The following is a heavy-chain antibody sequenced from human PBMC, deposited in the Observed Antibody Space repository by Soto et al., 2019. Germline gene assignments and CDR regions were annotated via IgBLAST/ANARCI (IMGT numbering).Heavy chain of an antibody. CDR2: ISYDGSNK. D-gene: IGHD2-2*01. CDR1: GFTFSSYA. CDR3: ARDGGYCSSTSCPLLQRYYYYYGMDV. Sequence: PGGSLRLSCAASGFTFSSYAMHWVRQAPGKGLEWVAVISYDGSNKYYADSVKGRFTISRDNSKNTLYLQMNSLRAEDTAVYYCARDGGYCSSTSCPLLQRYYYYYGMDVWGQGTTVTVSS. V-gene: IGHV3-30-3*01. J-gene: IGHJ6*02.